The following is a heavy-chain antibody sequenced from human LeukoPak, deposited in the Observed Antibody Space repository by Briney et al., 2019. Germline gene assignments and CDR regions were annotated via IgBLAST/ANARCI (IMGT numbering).Heavy chain of an antibody. J-gene: IGHJ4*02. CDR2: INPNSGGT. CDR3: ASGRTDIVVVPATLRNYYFDY. V-gene: IGHV1-2*02. Sequence: ASVKVSCKASGYTFTGYYMHWVRQAPGQGLEWMGWINPNSGGTNYAQKFQGRVTMTRDTSISTAYMELSRLRSDDTAVYYCASGRTDIVVVPATLRNYYFDYWGQGTLVTVSS. D-gene: IGHD2-2*01. CDR1: GYTFTGYY.